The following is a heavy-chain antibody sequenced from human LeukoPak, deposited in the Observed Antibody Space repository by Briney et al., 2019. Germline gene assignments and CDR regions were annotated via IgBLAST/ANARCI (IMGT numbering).Heavy chain of an antibody. J-gene: IGHJ5*02. D-gene: IGHD5-18*01. V-gene: IGHV5-51*01. CDR2: IYPGDSDT. Sequence: GASLKISCKGSGYRFTSYWIGWVRQLPGKGLEWMGIIYPGDSDTRYSPSFQGQVTISADKSISTAYLQWSSLKASDTAMYYCARRDKGYSYGYWFDPWGQGTLVTVSS. CDR3: ARRDKGYSYGYWFDP. CDR1: GYRFTSYW.